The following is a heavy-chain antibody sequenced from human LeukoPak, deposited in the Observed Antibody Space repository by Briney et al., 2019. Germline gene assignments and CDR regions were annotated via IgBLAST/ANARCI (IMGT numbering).Heavy chain of an antibody. J-gene: IGHJ5*02. Sequence: ASVKVSCKVSGYTLTELSMHWVRQAPGKGREWMGGFDPEDGKTIYAQKFQGRVTMTEDTSTDTAYMELSSLRSEDTAVYYCATGAAAADWFDPWGQGTLVTVCS. CDR2: FDPEDGKT. D-gene: IGHD6-13*01. CDR1: GYTLTELS. CDR3: ATGAAAADWFDP. V-gene: IGHV1-24*01.